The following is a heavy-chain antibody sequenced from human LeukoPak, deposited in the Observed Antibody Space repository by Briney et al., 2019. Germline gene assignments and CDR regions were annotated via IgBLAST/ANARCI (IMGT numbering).Heavy chain of an antibody. J-gene: IGHJ4*02. D-gene: IGHD2-2*01. V-gene: IGHV4-59*01. Sequence: SETLSLTCTVSGGSISSYYWSWIRQPPGKGLEWIGYIYYSGSTNYNPSLKSQVTISVDTSKNQFSLKLSSVTAADTAVYYCARWDIVVASLDYWGQGTLVTVSS. CDR2: IYYSGST. CDR3: ARWDIVVASLDY. CDR1: GGSISSYY.